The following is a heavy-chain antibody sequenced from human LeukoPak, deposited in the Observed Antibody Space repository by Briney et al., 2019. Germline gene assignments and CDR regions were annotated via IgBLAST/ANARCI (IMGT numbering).Heavy chain of an antibody. CDR2: IYSGGST. V-gene: IGHV3-66*01. CDR1: GFTVSSNY. J-gene: IGHJ4*02. CDR3: ARDKSSGWYFDY. Sequence: QTGGSLRLSCAASGFTVSSNYMSWVRQAPGKGLEWVSVIYSGGSTYYADSVKGRFTISRDNSKNTLYLQMNSLRAEDTAVYYCARDKSSGWYFDYWGQGTLVTVSS. D-gene: IGHD6-19*01.